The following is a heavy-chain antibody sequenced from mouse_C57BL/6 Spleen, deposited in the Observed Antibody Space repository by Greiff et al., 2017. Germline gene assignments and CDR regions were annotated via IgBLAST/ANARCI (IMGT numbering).Heavy chain of an antibody. Sequence: EVQLVESGGGLVQPKGSLKLSCAASGFSFNTYAMNWVRQAPGKGLEWVARIRSKSNNYATYYADSVKDRFTISRDDSESMLYLQMNNLKTEDTAMYYCVRQGDYEPFAYWGQGTLVTVSA. V-gene: IGHV10-1*01. D-gene: IGHD2-4*01. CDR3: VRQGDYEPFAY. CDR2: IRSKSNNYAT. CDR1: GFSFNTYA. J-gene: IGHJ3*01.